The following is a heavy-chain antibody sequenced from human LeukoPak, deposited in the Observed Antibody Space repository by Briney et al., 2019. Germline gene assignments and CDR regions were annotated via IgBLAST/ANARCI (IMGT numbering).Heavy chain of an antibody. CDR2: MNPNSGNT. CDR3: ARGQWYAPYWPQAYYGSGSGPNNNDY. CDR1: GYTFTSYY. Sequence: ASVKVSCKASGYTFTSYYMHWVRQAPGQGLEWMGWMNPNSGNTGYAQKFQGRVTMTRNTSISTAYMELSSLRSEDTAVYYCARGQWYAPYWPQAYYGSGSGPNNNDYWGQGTLVTVSS. D-gene: IGHD3-10*01. J-gene: IGHJ4*02. V-gene: IGHV1-8*02.